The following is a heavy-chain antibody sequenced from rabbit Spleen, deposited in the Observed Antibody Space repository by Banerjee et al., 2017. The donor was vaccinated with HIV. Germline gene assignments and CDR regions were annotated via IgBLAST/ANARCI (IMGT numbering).Heavy chain of an antibody. J-gene: IGHJ4*01. Sequence: QSLEESGGDLAKPGASLTLTCKASGFSFSSGYDMCWVRQAPGKGLEWIACIAGSSSGFTYSATWAKGRFTISKTSSTTVTLQLTSLTAADTATYFCARGSAAMTMVITGFYFNLWGPGTLVTVS. D-gene: IGHD2-1*01. CDR2: IAGSSSGFT. CDR1: GFSFSSGYD. V-gene: IGHV1S40*01. CDR3: ARGSAAMTMVITGFYFNL.